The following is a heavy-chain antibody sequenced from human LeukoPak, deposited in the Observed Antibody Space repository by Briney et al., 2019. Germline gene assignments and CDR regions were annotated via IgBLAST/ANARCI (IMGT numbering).Heavy chain of an antibody. D-gene: IGHD2-15*01. CDR1: GFTFSSYW. CDR3: ASWDCSGGSCYLWS. V-gene: IGHV3-7*01. CDR2: IKQDGSEK. Sequence: GGSLRLSCAVSGFTFSSYWMSWVRQAPGKGLEWVANIKQDGSEKYYVDSVKGRFTISRDNAKNSLYLQMNSLRAEDTAVYHCASWDCSGGSCYLWSWGQGTLVTVSS. J-gene: IGHJ5*02.